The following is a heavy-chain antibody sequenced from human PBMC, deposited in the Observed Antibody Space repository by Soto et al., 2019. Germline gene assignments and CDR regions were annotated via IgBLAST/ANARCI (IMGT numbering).Heavy chain of an antibody. J-gene: IGHJ6*02. Sequence: ASVKVSCKASGYSFTSYYMHWVRQAPGQGLEWMGIINPSGGSTIYAQKFQGRVTMTRDTSTSTVYMELSSLRSEDTAVYYCARGYEIGNYCYTSDYYYGMDVWGQGATVTVSS. CDR1: GYSFTSYY. CDR2: INPSGGST. D-gene: IGHD3-22*01. CDR3: ARGYEIGNYCYTSDYYYGMDV. V-gene: IGHV1-46*01.